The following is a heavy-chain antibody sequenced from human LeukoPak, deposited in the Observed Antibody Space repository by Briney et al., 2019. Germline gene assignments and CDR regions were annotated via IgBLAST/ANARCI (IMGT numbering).Heavy chain of an antibody. J-gene: IGHJ6*03. V-gene: IGHV1-69*13. D-gene: IGHD3-10*01. CDR3: AIAHNYYGSGSYYYYYYMDV. CDR1: GGTFSSYA. Sequence: ASVKVSCXASGGTFSSYAISWVRQAPGQGLEWMGGMIPIFGTANYAQKFQGRVTITADESTSTAYMELRSLRSEDTAVYYCAIAHNYYGSGSYYYYYYMDVWGKGTTVTVSS. CDR2: MIPIFGTA.